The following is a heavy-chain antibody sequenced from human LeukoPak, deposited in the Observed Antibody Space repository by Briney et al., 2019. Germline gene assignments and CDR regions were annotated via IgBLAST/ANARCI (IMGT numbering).Heavy chain of an antibody. V-gene: IGHV4-34*01. CDR2: INHSGST. CDR1: GGSFSGYY. CDR3: ARGMGIAAAGGNFDY. D-gene: IGHD6-13*01. Sequence: PSETLSLTCAVYGGSFSGYYWSWIRQPPGKGLEWIGEINHSGSTNYNPSLKSRVTISVDTSKNQFSLELSSVTAADTAVYYCARGMGIAAAGGNFDYWGQGTLVTVSS. J-gene: IGHJ4*02.